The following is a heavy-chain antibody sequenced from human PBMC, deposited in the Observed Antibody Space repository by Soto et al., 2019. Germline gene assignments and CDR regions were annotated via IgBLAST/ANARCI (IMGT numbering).Heavy chain of an antibody. CDR1: GNSINSGDNY. CDR2: ISYNGSS. CDR3: ARGYRGTLIGVAPPPLYFHH. V-gene: IGHV4-30-4*01. J-gene: IGHJ1*01. Sequence: QVQLQESGPGLVKPSQTLSLICTVSGNSINSGDNYWSWIRQPPGKGLEWIGYISYNGSSHYKPSLKSRVSISIDTSKTQFSLTRRSVSAADTAVYYCARGYRGTLIGVAPPPLYFHHWGQGTLVTVSS. D-gene: IGHD3-22*01.